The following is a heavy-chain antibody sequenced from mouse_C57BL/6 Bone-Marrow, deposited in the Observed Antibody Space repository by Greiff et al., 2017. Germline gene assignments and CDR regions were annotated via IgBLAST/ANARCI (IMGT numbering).Heavy chain of an antibody. CDR1: GYTFTSYW. J-gene: IGHJ2*01. CDR2: ISPGSGST. CDR3: ARGYGNYEDY. D-gene: IGHD2-1*01. Sequence: VQLQQPGAELVKPGASVKMSCKASGYTFTSYWITWVKQRPGQGLERIGDISPGSGSTNYNEKFKSKATLTVDTSSSTAYMQLSSLTSEDSAVYYCARGYGNYEDYWGQGTTLTVSS. V-gene: IGHV1-55*01.